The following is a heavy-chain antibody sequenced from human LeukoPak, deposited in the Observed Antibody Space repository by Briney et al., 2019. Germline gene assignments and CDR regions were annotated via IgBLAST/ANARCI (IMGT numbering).Heavy chain of an antibody. CDR2: IYSGGNT. V-gene: IGHV3-66*01. J-gene: IGHJ4*02. CDR3: ARGPGYHDNRGSSSGYFDY. CDR1: GFTVRSNY. Sequence: PGGSLRLSCAASGFTVRSNYMSWVRQAPGKGLEWVSVIYSGGNTDYADSVKGRFTISRDQSKNTLYLQMNSLRAEDTAVYYCARGPGYHDNRGSSSGYFDYWGQGTLATVSS. D-gene: IGHD3-22*01.